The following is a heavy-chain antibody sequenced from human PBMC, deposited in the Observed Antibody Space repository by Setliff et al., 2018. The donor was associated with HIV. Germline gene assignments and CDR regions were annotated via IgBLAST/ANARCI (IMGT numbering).Heavy chain of an antibody. CDR2: IYSSGST. CDR3: ATSAESGFGIHWGVFNI. J-gene: IGHJ3*02. Sequence: SETLSLTCTVSGGSTSTGGYYWGWIRQPPGKGREWIGSIYSSGSTYYNPSLKSRVTISVDTSKNQFSLKLKSVTAADTAVYYCATSAESGFGIHWGVFNIWGQGTRVTVSS. CDR1: GGSTSTGGYY. V-gene: IGHV4-39*01. D-gene: IGHD3-10*01.